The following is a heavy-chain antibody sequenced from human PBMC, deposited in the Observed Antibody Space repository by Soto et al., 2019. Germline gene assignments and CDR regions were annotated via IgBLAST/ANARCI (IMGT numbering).Heavy chain of an antibody. D-gene: IGHD2-2*02. J-gene: IGHJ4*02. Sequence: GASVKVSCKVSGSRFSNYVISWVRQAPGHGLEWLGRIIPIFNSTKYAQSFQGRVTITADKSTSTASLELSSLRSDDTAVYYCAREGRGKKAGYNGLVSLGYWGPGTLVTVSS. CDR2: IIPIFNST. V-gene: IGHV1-69*06. CDR3: AREGRGKKAGYNGLVSLGY. CDR1: GSRFSNYV.